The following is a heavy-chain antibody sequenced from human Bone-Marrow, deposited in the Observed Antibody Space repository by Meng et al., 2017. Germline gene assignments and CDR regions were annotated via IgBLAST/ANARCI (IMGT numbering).Heavy chain of an antibody. Sequence: ETLSLTCAASGFTFSSYAMSWVRQAPGKGLEWVSAISGSGGSTYYADSVKGRFTISRDNSKNTLYLQMNSLRAEDTAVYYCAKDNPYGSGSYYPYYFDYWGQGTLVTVSS. CDR2: ISGSGGST. J-gene: IGHJ4*02. CDR1: GFTFSSYA. D-gene: IGHD3-10*01. CDR3: AKDNPYGSGSYYPYYFDY. V-gene: IGHV3-23*01.